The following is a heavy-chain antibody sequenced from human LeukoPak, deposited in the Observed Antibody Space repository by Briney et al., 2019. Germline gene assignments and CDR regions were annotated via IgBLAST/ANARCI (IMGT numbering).Heavy chain of an antibody. CDR2: TYYRSRWYN. CDR3: ARKVTTAGKGSFDY. D-gene: IGHD6-13*01. CDR1: GDSVSSNSVA. Sequence: SQTLSLTCAISGDSVSSNSVAWNWIRQSPSRGLEGLGRTYYRSRWYNDYAVSVKRRITINADTSKNQFSLQLNSVTPEDTAVYYCARKVTTAGKGSFDYWGQGTLVTVSS. V-gene: IGHV6-1*01. J-gene: IGHJ4*02.